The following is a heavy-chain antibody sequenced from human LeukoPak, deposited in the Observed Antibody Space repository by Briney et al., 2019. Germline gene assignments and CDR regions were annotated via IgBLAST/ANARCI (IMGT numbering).Heavy chain of an antibody. CDR3: ASFGAGYGSGSYYYYGLDV. V-gene: IGHV1-18*01. CDR1: GYTFTSYG. Sequence: ASVKVSCKASGYTFTSYGISWVRQSPGQGLEWMGWISAYNGNTNYAQKLQGRVTMTTNTSTSTAYMELRSLRSDDTAVYYCASFGAGYGSGSYYYYGLDVWGQGTTVTVSS. CDR2: ISAYNGNT. J-gene: IGHJ6*02. D-gene: IGHD3-10*01.